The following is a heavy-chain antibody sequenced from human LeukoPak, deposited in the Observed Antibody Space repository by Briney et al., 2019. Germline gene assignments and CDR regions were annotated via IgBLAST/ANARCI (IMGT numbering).Heavy chain of an antibody. D-gene: IGHD5-18*01. CDR1: GGSFSGYY. CDR3: ARGRRGYSYGYSRLFDY. V-gene: IGHV4-34*01. Sequence: PSETLSLTCAVYGGSFSGYYWSWIRQPPGKGLEWIGEINHSGSTNYNPSLKSRFTISVDTSKNQFSLKLSSVTAADTAVYYCARGRRGYSYGYSRLFDYWGQGTLVTVSS. J-gene: IGHJ4*02. CDR2: INHSGST.